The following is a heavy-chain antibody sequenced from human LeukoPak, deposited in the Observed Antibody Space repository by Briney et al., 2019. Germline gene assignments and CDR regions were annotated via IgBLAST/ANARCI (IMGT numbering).Heavy chain of an antibody. CDR2: IFSVGST. J-gene: IGHJ4*02. D-gene: IGHD2-8*02. Sequence: PGGSLRLSCAASGFTVGTNYMSWIRQAPGKGLEWVSVIFSVGSTYYADSVKGRFTISRDNSKNTVYLQMNSLRDEDTAVYYCARDRWGAWWDYWGQGTLVTVSS. V-gene: IGHV3-66*01. CDR3: ARDRWGAWWDY. CDR1: GFTVGTNY.